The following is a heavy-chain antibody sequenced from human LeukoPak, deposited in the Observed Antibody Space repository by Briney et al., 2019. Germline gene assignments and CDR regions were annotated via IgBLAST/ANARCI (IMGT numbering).Heavy chain of an antibody. D-gene: IGHD3-10*01. J-gene: IGHJ6*02. Sequence: SVKVSCKASGGTFSSYAISWVRQAPGQGLEWMGGIIPIFGTANYAQKFQGRVTITADESTSTAYMELSSLRSEDTAVYYCAREAWSGDNHDDYYGMDVWGQGTTVTVSS. CDR2: IIPIFGTA. V-gene: IGHV1-69*13. CDR3: AREAWSGDNHDDYYGMDV. CDR1: GGTFSSYA.